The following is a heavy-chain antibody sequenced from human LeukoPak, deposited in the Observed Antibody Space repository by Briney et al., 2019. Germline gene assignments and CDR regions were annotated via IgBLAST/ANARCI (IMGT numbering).Heavy chain of an antibody. CDR2: LWYDGVIQ. CDR3: ARDLGHCSTGACYSTYLDY. D-gene: IGHD2-15*01. J-gene: IGHJ4*02. V-gene: IGHV3-33*01. CDR1: GFSFSTYG. Sequence: GESLRLSCVVSGFSFSTYGMHWVRQAPGKELEWVALLWYDGVIQYYPDSVKGRFTISRDSSTNTVYLQMDSLRVEDTAVYYCARDLGHCSTGACYSTYLDYWGQGTLVTVSS.